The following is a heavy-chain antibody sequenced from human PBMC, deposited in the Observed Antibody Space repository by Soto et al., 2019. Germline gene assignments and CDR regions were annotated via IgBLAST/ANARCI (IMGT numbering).Heavy chain of an antibody. CDR3: TTGSVEGV. D-gene: IGHD2-15*01. CDR1: GCSISSAW. Sequence: QLVESGGGLVRPGGSLRLSCSASGCSISSAWMNWVRQAPGKGLEWVGRIKTKIEGETTHYAAPVNGRFTVSRDDSKNMLYPQMTSLKADDTALYYCTTGSVEGVWGQGTTVTVSS. V-gene: IGHV3-15*07. J-gene: IGHJ6*02. CDR2: IKTKIEGETT.